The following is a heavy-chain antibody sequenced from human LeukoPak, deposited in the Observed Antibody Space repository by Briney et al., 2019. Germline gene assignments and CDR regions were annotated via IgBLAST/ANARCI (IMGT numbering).Heavy chain of an antibody. CDR3: ARGQYYDFWSGYCYSPHFDY. Sequence: ASVKVSCKASGYTFTGYNIHWVRQAPGQGLEWMGWINPNSGGTNYAQKFQGRVTMTRDTSISTAYMELNRLRSDDTAVYYCARGQYYDFWSGYCYSPHFDYWGQGTLVTVSS. D-gene: IGHD3-3*01. CDR1: GYTFTGYN. J-gene: IGHJ4*02. CDR2: INPNSGGT. V-gene: IGHV1-2*02.